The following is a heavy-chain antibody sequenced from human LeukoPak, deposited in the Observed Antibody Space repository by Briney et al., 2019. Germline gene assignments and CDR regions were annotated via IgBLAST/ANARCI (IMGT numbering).Heavy chain of an antibody. CDR1: GGSISSGSYY. Sequence: SETLSLTCTVSGGSISSGSYYWSWIRQPAGKGLEWIGRIYTSGSTNYNPSLKSRVTISVDTSKNKFSLKLSSVTAADTAVYYCAREITMVRGVITINWFDPWGQGTLVTVSS. CDR2: IYTSGST. CDR3: AREITMVRGVITINWFDP. D-gene: IGHD3-10*01. J-gene: IGHJ5*02. V-gene: IGHV4-61*02.